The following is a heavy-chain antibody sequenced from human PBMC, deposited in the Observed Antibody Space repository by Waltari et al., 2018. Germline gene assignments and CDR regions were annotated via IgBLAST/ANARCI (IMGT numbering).Heavy chain of an antibody. CDR2: ISAYNGNT. J-gene: IGHJ4*02. V-gene: IGHV1-18*01. Sequence: QVQLVQSGAEVKKPGAPVKVSCQASGYTFTSYGIIWVRQAPGQGLEWMGWISAYNGNTNYAQKLQGRVTMTTDTSTSTAYMELRSLRSDDTAVYYCARDQGVVGAPPNDYWGQGTLVTVSS. CDR1: GYTFTSYG. CDR3: ARDQGVVGAPPNDY. D-gene: IGHD1-26*01.